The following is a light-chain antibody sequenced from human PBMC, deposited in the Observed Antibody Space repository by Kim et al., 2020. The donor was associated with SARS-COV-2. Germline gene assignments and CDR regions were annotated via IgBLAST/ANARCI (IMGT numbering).Light chain of an antibody. CDR1: QSLLHYNGYNY. V-gene: IGKV2-28*01. CDR2: LGS. J-gene: IGKJ2*01. CDR3: KHALQTL. Sequence: DIVMTQSPLSLPVTPREPASISCRSSQSLLHYNGYNYLDWYLRKPGQSPQLLMYLGSNRASVVPDRISGTGSATDFTLKISRVAAEDVGVYYCKHALQTLFGQGTKLEI.